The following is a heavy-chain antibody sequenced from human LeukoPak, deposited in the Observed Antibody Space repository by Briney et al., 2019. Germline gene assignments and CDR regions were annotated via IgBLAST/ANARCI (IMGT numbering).Heavy chain of an antibody. CDR1: GGSFSGYY. CDR3: ARGWSNFDY. V-gene: IGHV4-34*01. J-gene: IGHJ4*02. Sequence: PSETLSLTCAVYGGSFSGYYWSWIRQPPGKGLEWIGEINHSGSTNYNPSLKSRVTISVDTSKNQFSLKLSSVTAADTAVYYCARGWSNFDYWGQGTLVTVSS. D-gene: IGHD2-8*02. CDR2: INHSGST.